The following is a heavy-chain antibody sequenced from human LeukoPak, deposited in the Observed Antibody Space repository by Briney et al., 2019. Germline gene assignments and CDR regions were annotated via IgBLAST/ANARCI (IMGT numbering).Heavy chain of an antibody. CDR3: ARGGMAGRLATTTRPLDY. CDR1: GFTVSSNY. CDR2: IYSGGST. J-gene: IGHJ4*02. Sequence: GGSLRLSCAASGFTVSSNYMSWVRQAPGKGLEWVSVIYSGGSTYYADSVKGRFTISRDNSKNTLYLQMNSLRAEDTAVYYCARGGMAGRLATTTRPLDYWGQGTLVTVYS. D-gene: IGHD5-24*01. V-gene: IGHV3-66*01.